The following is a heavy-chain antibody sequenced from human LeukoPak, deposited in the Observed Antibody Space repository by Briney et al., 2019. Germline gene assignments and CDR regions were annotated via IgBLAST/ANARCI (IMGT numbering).Heavy chain of an antibody. CDR2: ISSSGSTI. V-gene: IGHV3-48*03. D-gene: IGHD6-6*01. Sequence: GGSLRLSCAASGFTFSSYEMNWVRQAPGKGLGWVSYISSSGSTIYYADSVKGRFTISRDNAKNSLYLQMNSLRAEDTAVYYCARGGIAARFYYYGMDVWGQGTTVTVSS. CDR3: ARGGIAARFYYYGMDV. J-gene: IGHJ6*02. CDR1: GFTFSSYE.